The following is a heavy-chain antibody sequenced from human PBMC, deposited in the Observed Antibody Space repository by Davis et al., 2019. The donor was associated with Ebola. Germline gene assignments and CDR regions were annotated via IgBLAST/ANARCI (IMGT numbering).Heavy chain of an antibody. V-gene: IGHV1-18*01. D-gene: IGHD4-23*01. CDR3: ARGDLVVVTHAGQDAFDI. Sequence: AASVKVSCKASGYTFTTFGISWVRQAPGQGLEWMGGMNPYSGNTNYAQKLQGRVTVTTDTSTSTAYMELRSLRSDDTAVYHCARGDLVVVTHAGQDAFDIWGQGTMVTVSS. J-gene: IGHJ3*02. CDR2: MNPYSGNT. CDR1: GYTFTTFG.